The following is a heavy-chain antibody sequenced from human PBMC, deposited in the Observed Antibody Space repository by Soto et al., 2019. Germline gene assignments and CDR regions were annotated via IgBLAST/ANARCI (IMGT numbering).Heavy chain of an antibody. CDR3: ARGGSSDSSNYLNWFDP. J-gene: IGHJ5*02. V-gene: IGHV5-51*01. CDR1: GYTFTRHW. CDR2: VYPGDSDT. D-gene: IGHD3-22*01. Sequence: GESLKISCKGSGYTFTRHWITWVCQMPGKGLEWMGIVYPGDSDTTYSPSFQGQVTISVDKSINTAYLQWSTLTASDTAMYYCARGGSSDSSNYLNWFDPWGQGTLVTAPQ.